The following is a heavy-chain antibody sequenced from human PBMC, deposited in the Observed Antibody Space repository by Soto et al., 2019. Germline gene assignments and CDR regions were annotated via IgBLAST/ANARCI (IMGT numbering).Heavy chain of an antibody. CDR2: ISADNGNT. CDR3: ARGDYYGSGSYESPKYDY. D-gene: IGHD3-10*01. V-gene: IGHV1-18*01. Sequence: QVQLVQSGAEVKKPGAAVKVSCKASGYTFTSYGISWVRQAPGQGLEWMGWISADNGNTNYAQKLQGRVTMTTDTATSTAYMELRSLRSDDTAVYYCARGDYYGSGSYESPKYDYWGQGTLVTVSS. J-gene: IGHJ4*02. CDR1: GYTFTSYG.